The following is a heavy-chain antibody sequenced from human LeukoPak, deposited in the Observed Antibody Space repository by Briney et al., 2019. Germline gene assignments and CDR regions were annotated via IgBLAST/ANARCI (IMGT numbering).Heavy chain of an antibody. CDR2: INHSGST. CDR3: ARRGSRTKHCSSTSCYATPRTHFDY. CDR1: GGSISSYY. V-gene: IGHV4-34*01. Sequence: SETLSLTCTVSGGSISSYYWSWIRQPPGKGLEWIGEINHSGSTNYDPSLKSRVTISVDTSKNQFSLKLSSVTAADTAVYYCARRGSRTKHCSSTSCYATPRTHFDYWGQGTLVTVSS. D-gene: IGHD2-2*01. J-gene: IGHJ4*02.